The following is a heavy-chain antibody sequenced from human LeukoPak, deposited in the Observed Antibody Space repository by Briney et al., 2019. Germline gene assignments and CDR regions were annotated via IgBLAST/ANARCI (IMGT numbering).Heavy chain of an antibody. CDR2: IIPIFGTA. D-gene: IGHD6-19*01. J-gene: IGHJ6*02. Sequence: ASVKVSCKASGGTFSSYAISWVRPAPGQGLEWMGGIIPIFGTANYAQKFQGRVTITADESTSTAYMELSSLRSEDTAVYYCARHSHTSGYSYYGMDVWGQGTTVTVSS. CDR3: ARHSHTSGYSYYGMDV. CDR1: GGTFSSYA. V-gene: IGHV1-69*13.